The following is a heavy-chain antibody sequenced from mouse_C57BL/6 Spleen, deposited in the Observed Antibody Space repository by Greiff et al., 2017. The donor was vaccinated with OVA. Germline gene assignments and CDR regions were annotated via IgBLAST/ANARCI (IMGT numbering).Heavy chain of an antibody. Sequence: VQLQQSGAELVRPGASVTLSCKASGYTFTDYEMHWVKQTPVHGLEWIGAIDPETGGTAYNQKFKGKAILTADKSSSTAYMELRSLTSEDSAVYYCTRGGRTGTHFDYWGQGTTLTVSS. CDR1: GYTFTDYE. V-gene: IGHV1-15*01. CDR2: IDPETGGT. CDR3: TRGGRTGTHFDY. J-gene: IGHJ2*01. D-gene: IGHD4-1*01.